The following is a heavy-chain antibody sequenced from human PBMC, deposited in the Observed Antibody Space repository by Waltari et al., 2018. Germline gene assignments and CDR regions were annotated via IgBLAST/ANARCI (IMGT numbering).Heavy chain of an antibody. D-gene: IGHD7-27*01. J-gene: IGHJ4*02. CDR1: GFTFRSHW. V-gene: IGHV3-7*01. CDR3: ATWRWGQSEFDY. CDR2: IKEDGSDK. Sequence: EAQLVESGGKLVQPGGSLSLPCVASGFTFRSHWMSWVRQAPGRGLEWVATIKEDGSDKHYVDSVRGRVTISRDNANDSLYLQMNSLRAEDTAVYYCATWRWGQSEFDYWGQGTLVTVSS.